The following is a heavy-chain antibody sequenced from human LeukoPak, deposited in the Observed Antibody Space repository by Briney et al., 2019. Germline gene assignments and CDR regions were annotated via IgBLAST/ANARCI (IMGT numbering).Heavy chain of an antibody. D-gene: IGHD6-13*01. CDR1: GGSISSGYYY. V-gene: IGHV4-31*03. CDR2: IYYSGST. CDR3: VRVGAAAGYIIEYFQH. Sequence: SETLSLTCTVSGGSISSGYYYWSWIRQHPGKGLEWLGYIYYSGSTSYNPSLKSRVTISVDTSKNQFSLKLSAVTAADTAMYYCVRVGAAAGYIIEYFQHWGQGTLVTVSS. J-gene: IGHJ1*01.